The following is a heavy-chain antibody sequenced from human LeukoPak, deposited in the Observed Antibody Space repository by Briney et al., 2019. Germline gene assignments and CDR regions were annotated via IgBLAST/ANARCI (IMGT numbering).Heavy chain of an antibody. CDR3: ARQFGHFDSSGYYSDAFDI. V-gene: IGHV5-51*01. J-gene: IGHJ3*02. D-gene: IGHD3-22*01. CDR2: IYPGDSDS. CDR1: GYSFTNYW. Sequence: GESLQISCKGSGYSFTNYWIAWVRQMPEKGLEWMGIIYPGDSDSRYSPSFQGQVTISADRSISTAYLQWSSLKAADTAMYYCARQFGHFDSSGYYSDAFDIWGQGTMVTVSS.